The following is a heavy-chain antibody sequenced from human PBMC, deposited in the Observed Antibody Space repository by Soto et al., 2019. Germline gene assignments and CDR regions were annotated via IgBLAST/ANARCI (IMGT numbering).Heavy chain of an antibody. CDR1: GYTFTGYY. J-gene: IGHJ6*02. D-gene: IGHD3-3*01. CDR2: INPNSGGT. V-gene: IGHV1-2*02. Sequence: ASVKVSCKASGYTFTGYYMHWVRQAPGQGLEWMGWINPNSGGTNYAQKFQGRVTMTRDTSISTAYMELSRLRSDDTAVYYCARDYGVTYYDFWRGYLSGMDVWGQGTTVTVSS. CDR3: ARDYGVTYYDFWRGYLSGMDV.